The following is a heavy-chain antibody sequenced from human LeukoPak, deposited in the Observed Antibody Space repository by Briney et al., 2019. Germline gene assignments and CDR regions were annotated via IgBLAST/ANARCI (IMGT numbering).Heavy chain of an antibody. CDR2: IYYSGSTNSRST. CDR3: ASRSGYYSFDY. CDR1: GGSINIYY. J-gene: IGHJ4*02. V-gene: IGHV4-59*01. D-gene: IGHD3-22*01. Sequence: PSETLSLTCTVSGGSINIYYWSWIRQPPGKGLEWIGYIYYSGSTNSRSTNYNPSLKSRVTISVDTSKNRFSLNLSSVTAADTAVYYCASRSGYYSFDYWGQGTLVTVSS.